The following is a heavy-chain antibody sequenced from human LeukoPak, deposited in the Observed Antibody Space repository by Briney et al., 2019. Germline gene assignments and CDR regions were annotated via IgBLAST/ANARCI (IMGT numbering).Heavy chain of an antibody. Sequence: SETLSLTCAAYGGSFSGYYWSWIRQPPGKGLEWIGEINHSGSTNYNPSLKSRVTISVDTSKNQFSLKLSSVTAADTAVYYCARSTGSSPDYDFWSGYYGVVDYWGQGTLVTVSS. CDR1: GGSFSGYY. J-gene: IGHJ4*02. CDR3: ARSTGSSPDYDFWSGYYGVVDY. D-gene: IGHD3-3*01. V-gene: IGHV4-34*01. CDR2: INHSGST.